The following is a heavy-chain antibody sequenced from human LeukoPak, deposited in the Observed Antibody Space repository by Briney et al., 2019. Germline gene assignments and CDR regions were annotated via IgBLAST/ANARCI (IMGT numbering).Heavy chain of an antibody. V-gene: IGHV4-59*01. CDR3: ARDPSGYFNY. CDR2: IYYSGDT. Sequence: SETLSLTCTVSGGSISSYYWGWIRQPPGKGLEWIGYIYYSGDTNYNPSLKGRVTISVDTSKNQVSLKLSSVTAADTAVYYCARDPSGYFNYWGQGTLVTVSS. J-gene: IGHJ4*02. D-gene: IGHD3-22*01. CDR1: GGSISSYY.